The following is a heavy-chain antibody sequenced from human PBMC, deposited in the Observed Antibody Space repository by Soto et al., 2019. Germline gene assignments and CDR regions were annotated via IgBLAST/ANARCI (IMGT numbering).Heavy chain of an antibody. V-gene: IGHV3-23*01. CDR2: ISGGGDYT. CDR1: GFTFSTYA. J-gene: IGHJ4*02. D-gene: IGHD3-10*01. Sequence: ELQLLESGGGLVQPGGSLRLSCAASGFTFSTYAMSWVRQAPGKGLEWISGISGGGDYTYYADSVKGRFTISRDNSKNTLYLQVYSLRTEDAAIFYCANDLRGRGDFWGQGTLVTVSS. CDR3: ANDLRGRGDF.